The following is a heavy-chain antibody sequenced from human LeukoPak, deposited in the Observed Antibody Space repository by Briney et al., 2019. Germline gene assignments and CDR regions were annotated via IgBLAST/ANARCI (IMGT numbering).Heavy chain of an antibody. Sequence: GGSLRLSCAASGFTFSSYAMSWVRQAPGKGLEWVSAISGSGGSTYYADSVKGRFTISRDNSKNTLYLQMNSLRAEDTAVYYCAKVGDWNDYALPLGCWGQGTLVTVSS. J-gene: IGHJ4*02. CDR2: ISGSGGST. CDR3: AKVGDWNDYALPLGC. CDR1: GFTFSSYA. V-gene: IGHV3-23*01. D-gene: IGHD1-1*01.